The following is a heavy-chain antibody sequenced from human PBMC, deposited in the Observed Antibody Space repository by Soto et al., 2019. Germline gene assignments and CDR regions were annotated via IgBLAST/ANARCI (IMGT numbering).Heavy chain of an antibody. Sequence: EVQLVESGGGLVQPGGSLRLSCAASGFTFSSYWMSWVRQAPGKGLEWVANIKQDGSEKYYVDSVKGRFTISRDNAKNSLYLQMNGLRAEDTAVYYCARGGFGGVIPLGYWGQGTLVTVSS. J-gene: IGHJ4*02. CDR1: GFTFSSYW. CDR3: ARGGFGGVIPLGY. D-gene: IGHD3-16*02. V-gene: IGHV3-7*01. CDR2: IKQDGSEK.